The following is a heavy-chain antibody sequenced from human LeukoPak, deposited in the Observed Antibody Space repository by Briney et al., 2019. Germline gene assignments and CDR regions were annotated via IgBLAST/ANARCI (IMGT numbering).Heavy chain of an antibody. D-gene: IGHD3-22*01. Sequence: SETLSLTCTVSGGSISSYYWSGIRQPPGKGLEWIGYIYYSGSTNYNPSLKSRVTISVDTSKNQFSLKLSSVTAADTAVYYCARGSGYSDYWGQGTLVTVSS. V-gene: IGHV4-59*01. CDR2: IYYSGST. J-gene: IGHJ4*02. CDR3: ARGSGYSDY. CDR1: GGSISSYY.